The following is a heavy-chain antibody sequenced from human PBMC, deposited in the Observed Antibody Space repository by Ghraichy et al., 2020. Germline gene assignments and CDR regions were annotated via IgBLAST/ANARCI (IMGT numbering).Heavy chain of an antibody. CDR3: ARMIGSGWYYYYYGMDV. J-gene: IGHJ6*02. V-gene: IGHV3-7*03. D-gene: IGHD6-19*01. CDR2: IKQDGSEK. CDR1: GFTFSSYW. Sequence: LSLTCAASGFTFSSYWMSWVRQAPGKGLEWVANIKQDGSEKYYVDSVKGRFTISRDNAKNSLYLQMNSLRAEDTAVYYCARMIGSGWYYYYYGMDVWGQGTTVTVSS.